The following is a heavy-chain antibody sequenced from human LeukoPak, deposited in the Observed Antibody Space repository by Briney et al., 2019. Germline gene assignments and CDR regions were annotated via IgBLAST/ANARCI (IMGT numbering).Heavy chain of an antibody. CDR2: ISGSTSYI. J-gene: IGHJ4*02. CDR1: GFTFSSCR. Sequence: GGSLRLSCAASGFTFSSCRMNWVRQAPGKGLEWVSSISGSTSYISYADSVKGRFTISRDNAKNSLSLQMSDLRVEDTAVYYCARDLLGYYSFDYWGQGTLVTVSS. V-gene: IGHV3-21*01. D-gene: IGHD3-22*01. CDR3: ARDLLGYYSFDY.